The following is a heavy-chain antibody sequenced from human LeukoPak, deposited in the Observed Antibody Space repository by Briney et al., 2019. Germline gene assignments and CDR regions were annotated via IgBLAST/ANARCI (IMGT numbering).Heavy chain of an antibody. Sequence: GGSLRLSCAASGFRVSNYAMSWVRLAPGKGLEWVSGVRGSEDSTYYADSVKGRFTISRDNAKNSLYLQMNSLRAEDTAVYYCARVPGPSADYWGQGTLVTVSS. CDR3: ARVPGPSADY. CDR2: VRGSEDST. J-gene: IGHJ4*02. CDR1: GFRVSNYA. V-gene: IGHV3-23*01.